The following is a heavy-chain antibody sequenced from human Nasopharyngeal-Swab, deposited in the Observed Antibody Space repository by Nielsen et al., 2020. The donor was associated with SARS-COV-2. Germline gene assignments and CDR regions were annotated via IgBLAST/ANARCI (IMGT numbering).Heavy chain of an antibody. CDR1: GYTLTSYY. V-gene: IGHV1-46*01. Sequence: ASVKVSCKASGYTLTSYYMHWVRQAPGQGLEWMGIINPSGGSTSYAQKFQGRVTMTRDTSTSTVYMELSSLRSEDTAVYYCARDQSVTMETIFGVVIIGSGMDVWGQGTTVTVSS. D-gene: IGHD3-3*01. CDR3: ARDQSVTMETIFGVVIIGSGMDV. J-gene: IGHJ6*02. CDR2: INPSGGST.